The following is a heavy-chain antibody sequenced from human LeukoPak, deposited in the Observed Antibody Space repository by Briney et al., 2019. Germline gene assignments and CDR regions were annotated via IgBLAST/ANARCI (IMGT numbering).Heavy chain of an antibody. D-gene: IGHD3/OR15-3a*01. J-gene: IGHJ4*02. CDR1: GYTFTNYG. V-gene: IGHV1-18*01. CDR2: ISAYNGNT. Sequence: GASVKVSCKASGYTFTNYGISWMRQAPGQGLEWMGWISAYNGNTNYAQKLQGRVTMTTDTSTSTAYMELRSLRSDDTAVYYCARDPLSRGTGYLDWGQGTLVTVSS. CDR3: ARDPLSRGTGYLD.